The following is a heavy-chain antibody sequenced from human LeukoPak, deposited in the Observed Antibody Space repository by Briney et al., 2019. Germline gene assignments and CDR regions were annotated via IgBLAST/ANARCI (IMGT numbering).Heavy chain of an antibody. D-gene: IGHD3-10*01. J-gene: IGHJ5*02. Sequence: GGSLRLSCVASGFTFSTAWMHWARQTPGKGLVWVSHINGDGRRINYADDVKGRFTISRDNAKNTLYLQMNSLRVEDTTVYYCVRDLPRTSGPWGQGTLVTVSS. CDR3: VRDLPRTSGP. CDR1: GFTFSTAW. CDR2: INGDGRRI. V-gene: IGHV3-74*01.